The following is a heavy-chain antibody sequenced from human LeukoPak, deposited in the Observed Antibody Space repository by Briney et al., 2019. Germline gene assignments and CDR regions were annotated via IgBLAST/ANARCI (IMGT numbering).Heavy chain of an antibody. CDR2: ISYDGSNK. CDR3: AKEGKTAAGAVHGAFDI. D-gene: IGHD6-13*01. CDR1: GFTFSNYG. J-gene: IGHJ3*02. V-gene: IGHV3-30*18. Sequence: GGSLRLSCAASGFTFSNYGMHWVRQAPGKGLEWVAVISYDGSNKYYADSVKGRFTISRDNSKNTLYLQMNSLRPEDTAVYYCAKEGKTAAGAVHGAFDIWGQGTMVTVSS.